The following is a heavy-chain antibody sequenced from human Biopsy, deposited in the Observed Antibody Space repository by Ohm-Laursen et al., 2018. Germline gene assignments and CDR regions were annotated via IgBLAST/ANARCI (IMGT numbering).Heavy chain of an antibody. CDR1: GFTFNAYW. CDR2: IKSVGSWT. J-gene: IGHJ6*02. CDR3: VSFLKDLNTAV. V-gene: IGHV3-74*01. Sequence: SLRLSCAASGFTFNAYWIYWVRQLPGTGLVWVSHIKSVGSWTNYADSVKGRFTISRDNAKNTLYLQMNSLRAEDTAVYYCVSFLKDLNTAVWGQGTTVTVSS. D-gene: IGHD4-17*01.